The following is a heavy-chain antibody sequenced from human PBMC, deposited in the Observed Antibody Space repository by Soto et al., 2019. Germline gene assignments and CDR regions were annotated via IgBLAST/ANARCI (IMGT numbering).Heavy chain of an antibody. CDR3: AKDHIYDSSGLFDS. Sequence: QVQLVESGGGVVQPGRSLRLSCAVSGFTFSTSGMHWVRQAPGKGPEWLAVISYDGGNIYYAGSVKGRFNISRDNSKNTLYLQTNSLRAEDTAVYYCAKDHIYDSSGLFDSWGQGTLVTVSS. V-gene: IGHV3-30*18. D-gene: IGHD3-22*01. CDR2: ISYDGGNI. CDR1: GFTFSTSG. J-gene: IGHJ4*02.